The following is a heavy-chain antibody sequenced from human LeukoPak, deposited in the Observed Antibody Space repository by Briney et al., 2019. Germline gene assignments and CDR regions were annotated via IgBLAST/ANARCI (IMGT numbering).Heavy chain of an antibody. Sequence: GGSLRLSWAASGFSFSNYWMSWVRQAPGKGLEWVANIKQDGSENYYVDSVKGRLTISRDNAKNSLFLQLNSLRAEDSAVYYCARPGFSSGRDAFDIWGQGTMVTVSS. J-gene: IGHJ3*02. CDR3: ARPGFSSGRDAFDI. CDR1: GFSFSNYW. V-gene: IGHV3-7*01. D-gene: IGHD6-19*01. CDR2: IKQDGSEN.